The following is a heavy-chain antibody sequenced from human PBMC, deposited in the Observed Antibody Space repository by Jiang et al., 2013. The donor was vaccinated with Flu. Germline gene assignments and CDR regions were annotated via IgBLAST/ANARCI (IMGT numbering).Heavy chain of an antibody. CDR2: INHSGST. CDR3: ARGRGSGGSRGGWYFDL. CDR1: GGSFSGYY. Sequence: LLKPSETLSLTCAVYGGSFSGYYWSWIRQPPGKGLEWIGEINHSGSTNYNPSLKSRVSISVDTSKNQFSLKLSSVTAADTAVYSCARGRGSGGSRGGWYFDLWGRGTLVTVSS. V-gene: IGHV4-34*01. J-gene: IGHJ2*01. D-gene: IGHD2-15*01.